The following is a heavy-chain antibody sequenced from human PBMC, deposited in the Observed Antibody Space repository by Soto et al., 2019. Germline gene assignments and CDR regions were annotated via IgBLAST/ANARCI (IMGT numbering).Heavy chain of an antibody. Sequence: SETLSLTCTVSGGSIRSSSSYWGWIRQHPGKGLEWLGTTYYSGSTYYSPSLKRRIAISVDTSKSQFSLNLSSVTAADTAVYYCARHSGTYYDPFHIWGQGTMVT. CDR3: ARHSGTYYDPFHI. J-gene: IGHJ3*02. V-gene: IGHV4-39*01. CDR1: GGSIRSSSSY. D-gene: IGHD1-26*01. CDR2: TYYSGST.